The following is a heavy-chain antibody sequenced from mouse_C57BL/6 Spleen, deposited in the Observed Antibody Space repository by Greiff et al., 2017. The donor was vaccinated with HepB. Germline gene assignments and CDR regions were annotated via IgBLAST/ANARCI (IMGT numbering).Heavy chain of an antibody. CDR1: GYTFTSYW. CDR2: IDPNSGGT. Sequence: QVQLKQSGAELVKPGASVKLSCKASGYTFTSYWMHWVKQRPGRGLERIGRIDPNSGGTKYNEKFKSKATLTVDKPSSTAYMQLSSLTSEDSAVYYCARVARITTVVDYYAMDYWGQGTSVTVSS. J-gene: IGHJ4*01. CDR3: ARVARITTVVDYYAMDY. V-gene: IGHV1-72*01. D-gene: IGHD1-1*01.